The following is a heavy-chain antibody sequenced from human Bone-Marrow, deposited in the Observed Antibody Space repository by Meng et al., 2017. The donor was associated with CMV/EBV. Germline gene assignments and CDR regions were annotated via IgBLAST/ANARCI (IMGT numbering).Heavy chain of an antibody. V-gene: IGHV3-48*03. D-gene: IGHD3-3*01. J-gene: IGHJ6*02. Sequence: GESLKISCAASGFTFSSYEMNWVRQAPGKGLEWVSYISSSGSTIYYADSVKGRFTISRDNAKNSLYLQMNSLRAEDTAVYYCAREGSRGPAPAQYDFWSGYYLDYYGMDVCGQRTTVTVSS. CDR1: GFTFSSYE. CDR3: AREGSRGPAPAQYDFWSGYYLDYYGMDV. CDR2: ISSSGSTI.